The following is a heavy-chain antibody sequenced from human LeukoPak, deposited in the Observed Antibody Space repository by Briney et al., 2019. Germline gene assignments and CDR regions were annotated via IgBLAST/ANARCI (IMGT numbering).Heavy chain of an antibody. V-gene: IGHV4-59*01. D-gene: IGHD1-26*01. CDR1: GGSISSYY. CDR3: ARARDFTGSYPGVFDM. CDR2: VYHSGYI. Sequence: PSETLSLTCTVSGGSISSYYWSWIRQPPGKGLEWIGYVYHSGYINYNPSLKSRVAMSVDTSKNQFSLKLRSVTAADTAVYYCARARDFTGSYPGVFDMWGRGTMVTVSS. J-gene: IGHJ3*02.